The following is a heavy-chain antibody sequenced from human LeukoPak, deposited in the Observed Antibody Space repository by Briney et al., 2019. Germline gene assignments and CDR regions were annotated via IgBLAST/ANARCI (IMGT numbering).Heavy chain of an antibody. CDR3: ARDHDSSSCPYLDY. D-gene: IGHD6-13*01. Sequence: GGSLRLSCAASGFTFSSYSMNWVRQAPGKGLEWVSYISSSSSAIYYADSVKGRFTISRDNAKNSLYLQMNSLRAEDTAVYYCARDHDSSSCPYLDYWGQGTLVTVSS. V-gene: IGHV3-48*01. J-gene: IGHJ4*02. CDR1: GFTFSSYS. CDR2: ISSSSSAI.